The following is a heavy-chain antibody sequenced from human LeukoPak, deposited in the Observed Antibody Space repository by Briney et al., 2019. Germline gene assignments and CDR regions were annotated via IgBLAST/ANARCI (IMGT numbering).Heavy chain of an antibody. V-gene: IGHV3-48*04. Sequence: PGGSLRLSCAASGFTFSSYSMNWVRQAPGKGLEWVSYISSSSSTIYYADSVKGRFTISRDNAKNSLYLQMNSLRAEDTAVYYCARSFSYYYDSSGYYIDAFDIWGQGTMVTVSS. D-gene: IGHD3-22*01. CDR2: ISSSSSTI. CDR3: ARSFSYYYDSSGYYIDAFDI. CDR1: GFTFSSYS. J-gene: IGHJ3*02.